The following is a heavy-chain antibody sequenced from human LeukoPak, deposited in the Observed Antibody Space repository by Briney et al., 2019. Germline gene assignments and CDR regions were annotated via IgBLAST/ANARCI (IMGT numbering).Heavy chain of an antibody. CDR2: ISTYTGNA. J-gene: IGHJ4*02. V-gene: IGHV1-18*01. CDR1: GYTFANYR. D-gene: IGHD5-18*01. CDR3: ARDQNFGYSYGPYLDC. Sequence: GASVKVSCKASGYTFANYRLSWVRQAPGQGLEWMGWISTYTGNADYAEKFQGRVTMTIDTSTSTAYMELRSLRSDDTAVYYCARDQNFGYSYGPYLDCWGQGTLVTVSS.